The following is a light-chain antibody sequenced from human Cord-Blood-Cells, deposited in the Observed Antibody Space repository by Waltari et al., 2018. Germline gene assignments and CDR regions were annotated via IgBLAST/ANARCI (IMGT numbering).Light chain of an antibody. V-gene: IGLV2-11*01. CDR2: DVS. J-gene: IGLJ2*01. CDR1: SSAVGGYNY. Sequence: QSALTQPRSVSGSPGQSVPISCPGTSSAVGGYNYVSWYQQHPGKAPKPMIYDVSKRPSGVPDRFSGSKSGNTASLTISGLQAEDEADYYCCSYAGSYTYVVFGGGTKLTVL. CDR3: CSYAGSYTYVV.